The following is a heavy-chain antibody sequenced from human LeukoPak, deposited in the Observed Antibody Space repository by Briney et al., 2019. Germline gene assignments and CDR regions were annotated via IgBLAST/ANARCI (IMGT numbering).Heavy chain of an antibody. Sequence: GGSLRLSCAASGFTFSSYSMNWVRQAPGKGLEWVSSISSSSTYIYYVDSVKGRFTVSRDDAKNSLYLQMNSLRVEDTAVYYCARIGYSSSSFDYWGQGTLVTVSS. D-gene: IGHD6-6*01. CDR2: ISSSSTYI. V-gene: IGHV3-21*01. J-gene: IGHJ4*02. CDR1: GFTFSSYS. CDR3: ARIGYSSSSFDY.